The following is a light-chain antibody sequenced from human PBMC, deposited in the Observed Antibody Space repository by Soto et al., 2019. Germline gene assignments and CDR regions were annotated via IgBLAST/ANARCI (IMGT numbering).Light chain of an antibody. J-gene: IGKJ5*01. CDR1: ERIYSAY. V-gene: IGKV3-20*01. Sequence: EGVFAQSPGTPSLSRGERAPLSCRASERIYSAYLGWYQQKPGQAPRLLIYGTSSRATGIPDRFSGSGSGTDFTLTISRLEPEDFAVYYCQQYGNSPITFGQGTRLEIK. CDR2: GTS. CDR3: QQYGNSPIT.